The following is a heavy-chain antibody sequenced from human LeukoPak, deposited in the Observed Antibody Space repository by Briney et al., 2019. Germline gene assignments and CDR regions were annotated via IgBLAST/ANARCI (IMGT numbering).Heavy chain of an antibody. V-gene: IGHV3-11*04. CDR1: GFIFSDYY. CDR3: ARVAVTGIGVDY. Sequence: GGSLRLSCAASGFIFSDYYMSWIRQAPGKGLEWISYPSNSGKTIYYADSVKGRLTISRDNAKNSLYLQMNSLRAEDTAVYYCARVAVTGIGVDYWGQGILVTVSS. CDR2: PSNSGKTI. D-gene: IGHD6-19*01. J-gene: IGHJ4*02.